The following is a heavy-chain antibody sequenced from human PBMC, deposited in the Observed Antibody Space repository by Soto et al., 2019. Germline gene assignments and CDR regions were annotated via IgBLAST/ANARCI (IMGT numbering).Heavy chain of an antibody. D-gene: IGHD4-17*01. CDR3: AGANDYGDYVFQH. J-gene: IGHJ1*01. Sequence: QVQLLRSGAGVKRPGSSGKVSCKASGGTFSSYAISGVRQAPGQGLEWMGGIIPIFGTANYAQKFQGRVTITADESTSTAYMELSSLRSEDTAVYYCAGANDYGDYVFQHWGQGTLVTVSS. CDR2: IIPIFGTA. CDR1: GGTFSSYA. V-gene: IGHV1-69*12.